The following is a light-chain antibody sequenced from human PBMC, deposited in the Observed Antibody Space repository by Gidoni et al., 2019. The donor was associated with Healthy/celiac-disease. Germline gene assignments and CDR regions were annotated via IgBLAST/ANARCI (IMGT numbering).Light chain of an antibody. CDR3: QQRSNWPRFT. CDR1: QSVSSY. Sequence: EIVLTQSPATLSLSPGERATLSCRASQSVSSYLAWYQQKPGQAPRLLIHDASNRATGIPARFSGSGSGTDFTLTISSLEPEDFAVYYCQQRSNWPRFTFGPGTKVDIK. J-gene: IGKJ3*01. V-gene: IGKV3-11*01. CDR2: DAS.